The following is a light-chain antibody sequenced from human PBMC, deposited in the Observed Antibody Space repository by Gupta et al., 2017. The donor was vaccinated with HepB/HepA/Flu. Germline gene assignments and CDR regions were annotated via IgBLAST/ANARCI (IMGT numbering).Light chain of an antibody. CDR3: QQDGDPIYT. V-gene: IGKV3-20*01. CDR2: VAS. Sequence: EIVLTQSAATLSLSPGERATLSCRASQSVSSNYIAWYQQKPGQAPRLLIYVASTRANGLPDRFSGSGSGTHFTLTISIRDPEDFAVYHCQQDGDPIYTFGQGTKMEIK. CDR1: QSVSSNY. J-gene: IGKJ2*01.